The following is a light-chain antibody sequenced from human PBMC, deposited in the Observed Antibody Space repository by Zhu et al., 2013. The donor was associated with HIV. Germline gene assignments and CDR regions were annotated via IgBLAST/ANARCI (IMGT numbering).Light chain of an antibody. CDR1: SLRSYY. J-gene: IGLJ1*01. CDR2: GKN. V-gene: IGLV3-19*01. CDR3: NSRDSSGNHEV. Sequence: SSELTQDPAVSVALGQTVRITCQGDSLRSYYASWYQQKPGQAPVLVIYGKNKRPSGIPDRFSGSSSGNTASLTITGAQAEDEADYYCNSRDSSGNHEVFGTGTKVTVL.